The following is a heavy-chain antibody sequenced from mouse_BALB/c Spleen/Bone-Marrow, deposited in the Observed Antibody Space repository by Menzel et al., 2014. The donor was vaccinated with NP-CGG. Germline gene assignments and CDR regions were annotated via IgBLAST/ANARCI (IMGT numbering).Heavy chain of an antibody. CDR3: ARVITTGYYGMDY. V-gene: IGHV1S137*01. Sequence: VMLVESGAELVRPGVSVKISCKGSGYTFTDYTMHWVEQSHAKSLEWIGVISTYYGDASYNQKFKGKATMTVDKSSSTAYMELARLASEDSAIYYCARVITTGYYGMDYWGQGTSVTVSS. CDR1: GYTFTDYT. CDR2: ISTYYGDA. D-gene: IGHD2-4*01. J-gene: IGHJ4*01.